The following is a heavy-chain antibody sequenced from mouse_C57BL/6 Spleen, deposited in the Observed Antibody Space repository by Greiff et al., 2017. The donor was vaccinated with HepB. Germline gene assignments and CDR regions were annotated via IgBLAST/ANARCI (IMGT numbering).Heavy chain of an antibody. V-gene: IGHV1-81*01. Sequence: VKLVESGAELARPGASVKLSCKASGYTFTSYGISWVKQRTGQGLEWIGEIYPRSGNTYYNEKFKGKATLIADKSSSTAYMELRSLTSEDSAVYFCARGVVTTGFAYWGQGTLVTVSA. J-gene: IGHJ3*01. D-gene: IGHD2-2*01. CDR3: ARGVVTTGFAY. CDR1: GYTFTSYG. CDR2: IYPRSGNT.